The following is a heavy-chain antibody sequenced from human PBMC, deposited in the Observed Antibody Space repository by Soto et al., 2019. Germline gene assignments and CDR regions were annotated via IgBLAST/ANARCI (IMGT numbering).Heavy chain of an antibody. CDR1: SGSISSSNW. J-gene: IGHJ4*02. D-gene: IGHD4-17*01. CDR2: IYHSGST. V-gene: IGHV4-4*02. CDR3: ARIPNGDYYFDY. Sequence: SVTLSLTCAVSSGSISSSNWWSWVHQPPGKGLEWIGEIYHSGSTNYNPSLKSRVTISVDKSKNQFSLKLSSVTAADTAVYYCARIPNGDYYFDYWGQGTLVTVSS.